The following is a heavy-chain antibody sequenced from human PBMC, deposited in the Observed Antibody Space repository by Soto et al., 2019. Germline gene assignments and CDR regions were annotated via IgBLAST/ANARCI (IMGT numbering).Heavy chain of an antibody. CDR3: ARVNGRITIFGVVILRFNWFDP. D-gene: IGHD3-3*01. V-gene: IGHV4-34*01. J-gene: IGHJ5*02. CDR1: GGSFSGYY. Sequence: SETLPLTCAVYGGSFSGYYWSWIRQPPGKGLEWIGEINHSGSTNYNPSLKSRVTISVDTSKNQFSLKLSSVTAADTAVYYCARVNGRITIFGVVILRFNWFDPWGQGTLVTVSS. CDR2: INHSGST.